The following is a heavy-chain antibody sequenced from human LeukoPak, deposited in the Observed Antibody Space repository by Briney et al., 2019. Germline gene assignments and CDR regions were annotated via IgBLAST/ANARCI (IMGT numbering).Heavy chain of an antibody. CDR3: ARDAPYCSGGSCYSSYYYYYMDV. Sequence: ASVKVSCQASGYIFTHYGISWVRQAPGQGLEWMGWISAYNGNTNYAQKLQGRVTMTTDTSTSTAYMELRSLRSDDTAVYYCARDAPYCSGGSCYSSYYYYYMDVWGKGTTVTISS. CDR1: GYIFTHYG. V-gene: IGHV1-18*01. CDR2: ISAYNGNT. D-gene: IGHD2-15*01. J-gene: IGHJ6*03.